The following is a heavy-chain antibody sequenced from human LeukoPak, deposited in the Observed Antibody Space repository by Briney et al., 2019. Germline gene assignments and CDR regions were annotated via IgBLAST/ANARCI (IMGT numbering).Heavy chain of an antibody. CDR3: ARDSVLRYFHWLFPXYXDV. Sequence: GGSLRLSCAASGFTFSDYYRSWIRQAPGKGLEWVSYISTSGSTIYYADSVSGRFTISRDNAKNSLYLQLNSLRAADTAVYYCARDSVLRYFHWLFPXYXDVWXXXTXXTIS. V-gene: IGHV3-11*01. D-gene: IGHD3-9*01. CDR2: ISTSGSTI. CDR1: GFTFSDYY. J-gene: IGHJ6*03.